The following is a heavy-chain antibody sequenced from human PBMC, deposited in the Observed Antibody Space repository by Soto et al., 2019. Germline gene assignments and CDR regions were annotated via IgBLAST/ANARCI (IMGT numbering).Heavy chain of an antibody. D-gene: IGHD6-13*01. V-gene: IGHV4-59*01. J-gene: IGHJ4*02. CDR3: AREIVYEQQLVLIDY. CDR1: GGSISSYY. Sequence: PSETLSLTCTVSGGSISSYYWSWIRQPPGKGLEWIGYIYYSGSTNYDPSLKSRVTISVDTSKNQFSLKLSSVTAADTAVYYCAREIVYEQQLVLIDYGGKGTLVTVSS. CDR2: IYYSGST.